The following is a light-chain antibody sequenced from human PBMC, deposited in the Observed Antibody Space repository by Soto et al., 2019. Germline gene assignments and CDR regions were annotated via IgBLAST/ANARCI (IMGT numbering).Light chain of an antibody. CDR1: SSDVGGYNY. CDR2: DVS. J-gene: IGLJ2*01. V-gene: IGLV2-11*01. CDR3: CSYAGSSYVV. Sequence: QSALTQPRSVSGSPGQSVTISCTGTSSDVGGYNYVSWYQQHPGKAPKLMIYDVSKRPSGVPDRFSGSKSGNTASLTISGLQAEDEADYYWCSYAGSSYVVFGGGTKVTVL.